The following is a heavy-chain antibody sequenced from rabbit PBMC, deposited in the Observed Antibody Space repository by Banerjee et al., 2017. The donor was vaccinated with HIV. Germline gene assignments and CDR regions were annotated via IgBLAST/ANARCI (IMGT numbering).Heavy chain of an antibody. V-gene: IGHV1S40*01. J-gene: IGHJ4*01. CDR1: GVDFSSNT. CDR3: ARDLAGVIGWNFNL. CDR2: IYGGSSGST. Sequence: SGVDFSSNTMCWVRQAPGKRPEWIACIYGGSSGSTWYASWAKGRFTISKASSTTVTLQMTSLTAADTATYLCARDLAGVIGWNFNLWGPGTLVTVS. D-gene: IGHD4-1*01.